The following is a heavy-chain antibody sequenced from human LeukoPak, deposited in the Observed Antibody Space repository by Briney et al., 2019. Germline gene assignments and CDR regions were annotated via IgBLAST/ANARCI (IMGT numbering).Heavy chain of an antibody. J-gene: IGHJ4*02. CDR2: VGISSGNT. CDR3: ARDTKYAFDN. V-gene: IGHV3-48*01. CDR1: GFTFGDYS. Sequence: GGSLRLSCAASGFTFGDYSMNWVRQAPGKGLEWISYVGISSGNTKYADSVKGRFTISGDKAKNPLYLQMNSLRVEDTAVYYCARDTKYAFDNWGQGTLVTVSS. D-gene: IGHD2-2*01.